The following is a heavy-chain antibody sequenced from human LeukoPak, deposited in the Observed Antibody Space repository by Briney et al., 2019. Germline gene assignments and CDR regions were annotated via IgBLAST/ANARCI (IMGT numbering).Heavy chain of an antibody. Sequence: GGSLRLSCAASGFTFSSYSMNWVRQAPGKGLEWVSSISSSSSYIYYADSVKGRFTISRDNAKNSLYLQMNSLRAEDTAVYYCAREPRQWLVPYYFDYWGQGTLVTVSS. V-gene: IGHV3-21*01. CDR1: GFTFSSYS. D-gene: IGHD6-19*01. CDR2: ISSSSSYI. CDR3: AREPRQWLVPYYFDY. J-gene: IGHJ4*02.